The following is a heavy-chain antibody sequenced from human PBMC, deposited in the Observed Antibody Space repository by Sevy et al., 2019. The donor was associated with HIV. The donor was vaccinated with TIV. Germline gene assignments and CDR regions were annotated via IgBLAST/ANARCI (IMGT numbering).Heavy chain of an antibody. CDR2: ISSSSSYI. D-gene: IGHD3-16*02. CDR1: GFTFSSYS. Sequence: GESLKISCAASGFTFSSYSMNWVRQAPGKGLEWVSSISSSSSYIYYADSVKGRFTISRDNVKNPLYLQMNSLRAEDTAVYYCARDYRAGDNWFDPWGQGTLVTVSS. CDR3: ARDYRAGDNWFDP. J-gene: IGHJ5*02. V-gene: IGHV3-21*01.